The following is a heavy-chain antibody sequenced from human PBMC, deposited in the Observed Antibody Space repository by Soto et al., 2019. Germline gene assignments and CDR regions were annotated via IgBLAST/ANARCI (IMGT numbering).Heavy chain of an antibody. J-gene: IGHJ3*02. CDR2: ISYDGSNK. D-gene: IGHD1-1*01. V-gene: IGHV3-30-3*01. CDR1: GFTFSSYA. Sequence: QVQLVESGGGVVQPGRSLRLSCAASGFTFSSYAMHWVRQAPGKGLEWVAVISYDGSNKYYADSVKGRFTISRDNSKNTLYLQMNSLRAEDTAVYYCARRRTGTMRGAFDIWGQGTMVTVFS. CDR3: ARRRTGTMRGAFDI.